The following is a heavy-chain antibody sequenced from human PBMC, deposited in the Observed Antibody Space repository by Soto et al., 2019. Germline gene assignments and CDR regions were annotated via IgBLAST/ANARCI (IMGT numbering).Heavy chain of an antibody. Sequence: QVQLVESGGGVVQPGRSLRLSCAASGFTFSSYGMHWVRQAPGKGLEWVAVIWYDGSNKYYADSVKGRFTISRDNYKNTLYLQMNSLRAEDTAVYYCARDLHIAVAGTDDWGQGTLVTVSS. J-gene: IGHJ4*02. CDR1: GFTFSSYG. CDR2: IWYDGSNK. D-gene: IGHD6-19*01. CDR3: ARDLHIAVAGTDD. V-gene: IGHV3-33*01.